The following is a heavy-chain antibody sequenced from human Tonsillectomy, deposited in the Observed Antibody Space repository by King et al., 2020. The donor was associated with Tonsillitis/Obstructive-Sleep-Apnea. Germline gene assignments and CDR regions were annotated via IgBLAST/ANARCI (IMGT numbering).Heavy chain of an antibody. J-gene: IGHJ3*02. V-gene: IGHV4-4*02. CDR3: ARGYCSSPSCHGDDAFDI. D-gene: IGHD2-2*01. Sequence: LTESGPGLVKPSGTLSLTCAVSGGSISSSNWWSWVRQPPGKGLEWIGIIYHSGSTDYNPSLTSRVTISVDKSKNHFSLRLSSVTAADTAVYYCARGYCSSPSCHGDDAFDIWGQGTMVTVSS. CDR1: GGSISSSNW. CDR2: IYHSGST.